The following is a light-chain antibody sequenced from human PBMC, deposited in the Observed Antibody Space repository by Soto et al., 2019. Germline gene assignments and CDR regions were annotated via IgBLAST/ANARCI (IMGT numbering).Light chain of an antibody. V-gene: IGKV3-11*01. Sequence: EIVLTQSPATLSLSPGETATLSCRASQRVRNYLAWYQQKPGQAPRLLIYDASNRATGIPARFSGTGSETDFTLTISSLEPEDFAIYYCQQRSKMPLTFGHGTKVDLK. CDR3: QQRSKMPLT. CDR2: DAS. CDR1: QRVRNY. J-gene: IGKJ1*01.